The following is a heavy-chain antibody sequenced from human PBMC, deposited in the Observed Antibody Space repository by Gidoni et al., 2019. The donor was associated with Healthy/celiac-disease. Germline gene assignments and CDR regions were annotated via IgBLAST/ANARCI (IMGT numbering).Heavy chain of an antibody. D-gene: IGHD3-22*01. CDR1: GGTFSSYA. CDR2: IIPIFGTA. CDR3: ARDTDPYYDSSGYYDHFDY. J-gene: IGHJ4*02. Sequence: QVQLVQSGAEVKKPGSSVKVSCKASGGTFSSYAISWVRQAPGQGLEWMGGIIPIFGTANYAQKFQGRVTITADESTSTAYMELSSLRSEDTAVYYCARDTDPYYDSSGYYDHFDYWGQGTLVTVSS. V-gene: IGHV1-69*01.